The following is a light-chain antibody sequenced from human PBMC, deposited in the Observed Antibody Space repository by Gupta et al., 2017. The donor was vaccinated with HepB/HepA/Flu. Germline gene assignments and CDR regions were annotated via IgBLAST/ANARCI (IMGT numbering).Light chain of an antibody. J-gene: IGLJ2*01. Sequence: QSALTQPASVSGSPGQSVTISCTGTTNDVGYDDYVSWFQQLPGKAPKLMIYDVSNRPSGVSHRFSGSKSGNTASLTVSGLQAEDEADYYCISYTRSGTLVFGGGTTLTVL. V-gene: IGLV2-14*01. CDR2: DVS. CDR1: TNDVGYDDY. CDR3: ISYTRSGTLV.